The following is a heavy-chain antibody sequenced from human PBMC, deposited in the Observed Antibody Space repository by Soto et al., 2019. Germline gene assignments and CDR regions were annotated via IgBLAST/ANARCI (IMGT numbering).Heavy chain of an antibody. V-gene: IGHV1-69*08. CDR1: GGTFSSYT. J-gene: IGHJ4*02. CDR2: IIPILGIA. D-gene: IGHD6-19*01. Sequence: QVQLVQSGAEVKKPGSLVKVSCKASGGTFSSYTISWVRQAPGQGLEWMGRIIPILGIANYAQKFQGRVTITADKSTSRAYMELSSVRSEDTAVYYCARDGAVAGLPDYWGQGTLVTVSS. CDR3: ARDGAVAGLPDY.